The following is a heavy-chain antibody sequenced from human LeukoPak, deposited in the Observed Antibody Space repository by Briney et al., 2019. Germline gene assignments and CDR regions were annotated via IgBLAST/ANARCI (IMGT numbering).Heavy chain of an antibody. J-gene: IGHJ3*02. CDR2: IRSKANSYAT. Sequence: GGSLRLSCAASGFTFSGSAMHWVRQASGKGLEWVGRIRSKANSYATAYAASVKGRFTISRDDSKNTAYLQMNSLKTEDTAVYYCATELGYCSSTSCYNAFDIWGQGTMVTVSS. D-gene: IGHD2-2*02. CDR3: ATELGYCSSTSCYNAFDI. V-gene: IGHV3-73*01. CDR1: GFTFSGSA.